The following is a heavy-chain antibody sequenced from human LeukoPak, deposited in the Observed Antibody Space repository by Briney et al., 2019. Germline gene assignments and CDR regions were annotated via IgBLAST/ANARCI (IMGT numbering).Heavy chain of an antibody. J-gene: IGHJ4*02. V-gene: IGHV5-51*01. CDR2: IYPGDSDT. Sequence: GESLKISCKGSGSTFTNYWIGWVRQMPGQGLEWMGIIYPGDSDTKYSSPSFHGQVIISADKSINTAYLQWNSLKASDTAMYYCASGGYGTFDSWGQGTLVTVSS. D-gene: IGHD1-26*01. CDR3: ASGGYGTFDS. CDR1: GSTFTNYW.